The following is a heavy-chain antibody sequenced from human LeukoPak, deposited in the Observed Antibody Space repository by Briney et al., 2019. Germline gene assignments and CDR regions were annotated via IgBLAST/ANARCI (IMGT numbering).Heavy chain of an antibody. CDR2: ISSNGGST. V-gene: IGHV3-64D*06. Sequence: PGRSLRLSCSASGFTFSSYAMHWVRQAPGKGLEYVSAISSNGGSTYYADSVKGRFTISRDNSKNTLYLQMSSLRAEDTAVYYCVKDLNLLVATNAEDYWGQGTLVTVSS. J-gene: IGHJ4*02. CDR3: VKDLNLLVATNAEDY. D-gene: IGHD5-12*01. CDR1: GFTFSSYA.